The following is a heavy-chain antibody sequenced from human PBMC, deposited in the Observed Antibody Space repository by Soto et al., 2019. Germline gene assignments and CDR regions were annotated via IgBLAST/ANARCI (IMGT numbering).Heavy chain of an antibody. J-gene: IGHJ6*02. Sequence: SVKVSCKASGGTLSSYAISWVRQAPGQGLEWMGGIIPIFGTANYAQKFQGRVTITADESTSTAYTELSSLRSEDTAVYYCAKSHEGYQLPHYYYGMDVWGQGTTVTVSS. V-gene: IGHV1-69*13. CDR1: GGTLSSYA. CDR2: IIPIFGTA. D-gene: IGHD2-2*01. CDR3: AKSHEGYQLPHYYYGMDV.